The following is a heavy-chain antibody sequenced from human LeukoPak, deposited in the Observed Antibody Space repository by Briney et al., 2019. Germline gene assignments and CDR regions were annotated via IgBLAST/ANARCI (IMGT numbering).Heavy chain of an antibody. Sequence: ASVKVSCKASGYTFTSYYMHWVRQAPGQGLEWMGIINPSGGSTSYAQKFQGRVTMTRDTSTSTVYMELSSLRSEDTAVYYCARAPYCSGGSCSHFDCWGQGTLVTVSS. CDR1: GYTFTSYY. CDR2: INPSGGST. J-gene: IGHJ4*02. D-gene: IGHD2-15*01. V-gene: IGHV1-46*01. CDR3: ARAPYCSGGSCSHFDC.